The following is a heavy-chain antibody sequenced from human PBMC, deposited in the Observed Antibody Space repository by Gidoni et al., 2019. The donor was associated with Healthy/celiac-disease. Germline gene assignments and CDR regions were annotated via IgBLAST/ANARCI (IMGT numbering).Heavy chain of an antibody. Sequence: QVQLVQSGAEVKKPGASVKVSCKASGYTFTGYYMHWVRQAPGQGLEWMGWINPNSGGTNYAQKFQGRVTMTRDTSISTAYMELSRLRSDDTAVYYCARSNQNKISSWYYYGMDVWGQGTTVTVSS. J-gene: IGHJ6*02. D-gene: IGHD6-13*01. V-gene: IGHV1-2*02. CDR3: ARSNQNKISSWYYYGMDV. CDR1: GYTFTGYY. CDR2: INPNSGGT.